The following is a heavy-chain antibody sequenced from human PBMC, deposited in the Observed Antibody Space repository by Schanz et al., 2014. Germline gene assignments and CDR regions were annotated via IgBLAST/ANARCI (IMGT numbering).Heavy chain of an antibody. V-gene: IGHV1-69*08. CDR2: IIPILGIA. CDR1: GGTFSSYT. J-gene: IGHJ6*02. D-gene: IGHD5-12*01. CDR3: ARDLTVDTGYVVHYYYYGMDV. Sequence: VQLEQSGAEVKKPGSSVKVSCKLSGGTFSSYTISWMRQAPGQGLEWMGRIIPILGIATYAQKFQGRLTITADKSTSTAYMELSSLRSEDTAVYFCARDLTVDTGYVVHYYYYGMDVWGQGTTVTVSS.